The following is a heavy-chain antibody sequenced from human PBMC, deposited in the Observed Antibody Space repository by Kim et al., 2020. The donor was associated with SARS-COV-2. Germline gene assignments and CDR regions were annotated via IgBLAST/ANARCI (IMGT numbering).Heavy chain of an antibody. CDR1: GYTFTSYA. CDR3: AREGYDFWSSNWFDP. D-gene: IGHD3-3*01. J-gene: IGHJ5*02. CDR2: INTNTGNP. Sequence: ASVKVSFKASGYTFTSYAMNWVRQAPGQGLEWMGWINTNTGNPTYAQGFTGRFVFSLDTSVSTAYLQISSLKAEDTAVYYCAREGYDFWSSNWFDPWGQGTLVTVSS. V-gene: IGHV7-4-1*02.